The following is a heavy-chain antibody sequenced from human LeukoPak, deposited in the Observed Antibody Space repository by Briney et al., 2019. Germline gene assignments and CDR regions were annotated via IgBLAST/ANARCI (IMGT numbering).Heavy chain of an antibody. J-gene: IGHJ5*02. CDR2: IYYSGST. CDR1: GGSISSSSYY. CDR3: ATNYYDSSGKNWFDP. D-gene: IGHD3-22*01. Sequence: PSETLSLTCTVSGGSISSSSYYWGWVRQPPGKGLEWIGCIYYSGSTYYNPSLKSRVTISVDTSKNQFSLKLSSVTAADTAVYYCATNYYDSSGKNWFDPWGQGTLVTVSS. V-gene: IGHV4-39*07.